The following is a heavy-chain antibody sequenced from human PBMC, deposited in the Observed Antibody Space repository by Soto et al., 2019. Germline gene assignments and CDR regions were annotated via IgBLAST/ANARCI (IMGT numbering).Heavy chain of an antibody. V-gene: IGHV5-51*01. CDR3: ARLLRLVDY. D-gene: IGHD3-16*01. CDR2: IFPDDSDT. CDR1: GYSFTHYW. J-gene: IGHJ4*02. Sequence: PGESLKISCEASGYSFTHYWVAWVRQMPGKGLEWMGIIFPDDSDTRYSPSFQDQVTISADKSINTAFLQWNSLKASDTAMYYCARLLRLVDYWGQGTLVTVSS.